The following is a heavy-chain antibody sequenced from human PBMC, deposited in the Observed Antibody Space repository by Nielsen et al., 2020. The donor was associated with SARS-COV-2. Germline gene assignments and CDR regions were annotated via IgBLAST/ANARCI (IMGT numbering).Heavy chain of an antibody. CDR3: ASPREGMVYANYYGMDV. CDR2: IYHSGST. J-gene: IGHJ6*02. V-gene: IGHV4-4*02. D-gene: IGHD2-8*01. Sequence: WIRQPPGKGLEWIGEIYHSGSTNYNPSLKSRVTISVDKSKNQFSLKLSSVTAADTAVYYCASPREGMVYANYYGMDVWGQGTTVTVSS.